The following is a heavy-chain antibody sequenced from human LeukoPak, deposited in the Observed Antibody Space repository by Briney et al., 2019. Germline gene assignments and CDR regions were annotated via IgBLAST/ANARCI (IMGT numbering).Heavy chain of an antibody. J-gene: IGHJ4*02. Sequence: GGSLRLSCAASGFTFSGSAMHWVRQASGKGLEWVGRIRSKANSYATAYAASVKGRFTISRDDSKNTAYLQMNSLKTEDTAVYYCTKVEMATIGDYFDYWGQGTLVTVSS. V-gene: IGHV3-73*01. CDR2: IRSKANSYAT. CDR3: TKVEMATIGDYFDY. D-gene: IGHD5-24*01. CDR1: GFTFSGSA.